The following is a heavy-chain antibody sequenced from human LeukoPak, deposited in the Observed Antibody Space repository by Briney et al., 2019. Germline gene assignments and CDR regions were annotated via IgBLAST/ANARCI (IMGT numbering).Heavy chain of an antibody. Sequence: ASVKVSCKASGYTFTGYYMHWVRQAPGQGLEWMGWINPNSGGTNYAQKFQGRVTMTRDTSISTAYMELSRLRSDDTAVYYCPRGTRALVVTAIPTLWYWGQGTLVTAS. CDR3: PRGTRALVVTAIPTLWY. CDR1: GYTFTGYY. J-gene: IGHJ4*02. CDR2: INPNSGGT. V-gene: IGHV1-2*02. D-gene: IGHD2-21*02.